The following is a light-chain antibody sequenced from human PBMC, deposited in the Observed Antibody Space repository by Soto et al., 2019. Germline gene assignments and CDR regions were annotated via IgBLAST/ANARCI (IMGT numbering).Light chain of an antibody. V-gene: IGKV1-5*01. Sequence: DIQMTQSSSTLSASVGDRVTITCRASQSITIWLAWYQQKPGKAPKLLIFDASSLESGVPSRFSGSGSGTAFTLTSNSLQPDDFATYYCQHCTSYSGTFGQGTKVEIK. CDR1: QSITIW. CDR3: QHCTSYSGT. J-gene: IGKJ1*01. CDR2: DAS.